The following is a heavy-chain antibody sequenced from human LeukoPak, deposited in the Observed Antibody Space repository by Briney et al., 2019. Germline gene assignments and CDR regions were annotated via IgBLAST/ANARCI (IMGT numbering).Heavy chain of an antibody. CDR3: ARDPGYSSP. J-gene: IGHJ5*02. V-gene: IGHV3-30-3*01. CDR2: ISYDGSNK. CDR1: GFTFSSYA. D-gene: IGHD6-13*01. Sequence: GGSLRLSCAASGFTFSSYAMHWVRQAPGKGLEWVAVISYDGSNKYYADSVKGRFTISRDNSKNTLYLQMNSLRAEDTAVYYCARDPGYSSPWGQGTLVTVSS.